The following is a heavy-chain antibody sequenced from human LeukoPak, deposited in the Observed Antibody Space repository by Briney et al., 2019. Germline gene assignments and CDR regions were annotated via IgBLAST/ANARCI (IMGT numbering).Heavy chain of an antibody. Sequence: PGGSLRLSCAASGFTFSSYGMHWVRQAPGKGLEWVAVISYDGSNKYYADSVKGRFTISRDNSKNTLYLQMNSLIAEDTAVYYCAIIAVAGNFPFDYWGQGTLVTVSS. CDR3: AIIAVAGNFPFDY. CDR1: GFTFSSYG. J-gene: IGHJ4*02. CDR2: ISYDGSNK. V-gene: IGHV3-30*03. D-gene: IGHD6-19*01.